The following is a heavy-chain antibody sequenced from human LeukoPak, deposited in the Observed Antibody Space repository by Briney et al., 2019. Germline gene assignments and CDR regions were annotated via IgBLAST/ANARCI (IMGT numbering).Heavy chain of an antibody. CDR1: GYTFTSYD. D-gene: IGHD6-6*01. Sequence: ASVKVSCKASGYTFTSYDINWVRQATGQGLEWMGWMNSNSGNTGYAQKFQGRVTMTRNTSISTAYMELSSLRSEDTAVYYCARVPEGPYSSSNYYYYYMDVWGKGTTVTVSS. CDR2: MNSNSGNT. V-gene: IGHV1-8*01. J-gene: IGHJ6*03. CDR3: ARVPEGPYSSSNYYYYYMDV.